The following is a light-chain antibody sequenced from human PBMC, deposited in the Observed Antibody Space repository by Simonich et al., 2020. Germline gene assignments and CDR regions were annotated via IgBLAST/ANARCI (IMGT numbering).Light chain of an antibody. J-gene: IGLJ3*02. CDR3: SSYTSSSRV. V-gene: IGLV2-14*01. CDR2: DVS. CDR1: SSDVGGYNY. Sequence: QSALTQPSSVSGSPGQSITISCTGTSSDVGGYNYVSWYQQHPGKAPILMIYDVSKRPSGVSNRFSGSKSGNTASLTISGLQAEDEADYYCSSYTSSSRVFGGGTKLTVL.